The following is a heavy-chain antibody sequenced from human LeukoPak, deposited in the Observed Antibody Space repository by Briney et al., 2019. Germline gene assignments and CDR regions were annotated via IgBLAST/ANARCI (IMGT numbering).Heavy chain of an antibody. Sequence: SETLSLTCTVSGGSISSYYWSWIRQPAGKGLEWIGRIYTSGSTNYNPSLKSRVTMSVDASKNQFSLKLSSVTAADTAVYYRARDFSGTYYDFWSGPLPGYYYYGMDVWGQGTTVTVSS. J-gene: IGHJ6*02. CDR3: ARDFSGTYYDFWSGPLPGYYYYGMDV. D-gene: IGHD3-3*01. CDR2: IYTSGST. V-gene: IGHV4-4*07. CDR1: GGSISSYY.